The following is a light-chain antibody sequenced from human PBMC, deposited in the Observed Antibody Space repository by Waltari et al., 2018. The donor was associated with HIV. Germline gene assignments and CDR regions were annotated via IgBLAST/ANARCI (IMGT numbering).Light chain of an antibody. J-gene: IGLJ1*01. CDR2: DVS. CDR3: SSYTSSITYV. V-gene: IGLV2-14*03. CDR1: RHDIGSSNY. Sequence: QSALTQPASVSGSPGQSITISCTGTRHDIGSSNYVSWHQQHPGEAPKLIIHDVSDRPSVISNRFPGSKSGNTASLTISGLQTDDEADYYCSSYTSSITYVFGSGTRVTVL.